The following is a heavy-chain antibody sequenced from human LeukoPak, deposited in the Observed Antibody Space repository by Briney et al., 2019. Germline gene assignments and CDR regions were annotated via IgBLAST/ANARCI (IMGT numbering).Heavy chain of an antibody. J-gene: IGHJ6*02. V-gene: IGHV4-4*07. Sequence: SETLSLTCTVSGGSISSYYWSWIRQPAGKGLEWIGRIYTSGSTNYNPSLKSRVTISVDTSKNQFSLKLSSVTAADTAVYYCARDRVGYDFWSVYYISGDYGSDVWGQGTTVTVSS. CDR3: ARDRVGYDFWSVYYISGDYGSDV. CDR2: IYTSGST. CDR1: GGSISSYY. D-gene: IGHD3-3*01.